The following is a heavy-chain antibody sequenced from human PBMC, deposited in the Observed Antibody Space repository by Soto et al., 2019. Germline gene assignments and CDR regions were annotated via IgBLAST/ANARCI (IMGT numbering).Heavy chain of an antibody. J-gene: IGHJ6*02. D-gene: IGHD1-26*01. Sequence: QVQLVQSGAEVKKPGSSVKVSCKASGGTFSSYAISWVRQAPGQGLEWMGGIIPIFGTANYAQKFQGRVTITADESTSTAYMELSSLRSEDTAVYYCARAGDVRGKILVGAYYYYYGMDVWGQGTTVTVSS. CDR2: IIPIFGTA. V-gene: IGHV1-69*01. CDR1: GGTFSSYA. CDR3: ARAGDVRGKILVGAYYYYYGMDV.